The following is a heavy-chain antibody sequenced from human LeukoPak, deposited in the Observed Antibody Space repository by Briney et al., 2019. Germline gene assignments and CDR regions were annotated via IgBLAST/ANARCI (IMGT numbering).Heavy chain of an antibody. Sequence: ASVKVSCKASGYTFTSYGISWVRQAPGQGLEWMGWISAYNGNTNYAQKLQGRVTMTTDTSTSTAYMELRSLRSDDTAVYYCARFRGYQLPPFYYYYYMDVWGKGTTVTVSS. CDR2: ISAYNGNT. V-gene: IGHV1-18*01. CDR1: GYTFTSYG. CDR3: ARFRGYQLPPFYYYYYMDV. D-gene: IGHD2-2*01. J-gene: IGHJ6*03.